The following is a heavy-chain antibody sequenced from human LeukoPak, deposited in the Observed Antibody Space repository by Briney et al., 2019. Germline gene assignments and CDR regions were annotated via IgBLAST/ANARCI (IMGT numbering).Heavy chain of an antibody. V-gene: IGHV4-4*02. J-gene: IGHJ1*01. CDR1: GGSISSSNW. CDR2: IYHSGST. D-gene: IGHD3-22*01. Sequence: SETLSLTCAVSGGSISSSNWWSWVRQPPGKGLEWIGEIYHSGSTNYNPSLKSRVTISVDKSKNQFSLKLSSVTAADTAVYYCARHSSGYCRYFQHWGQGTLVTVSS. CDR3: ARHSSGYCRYFQH.